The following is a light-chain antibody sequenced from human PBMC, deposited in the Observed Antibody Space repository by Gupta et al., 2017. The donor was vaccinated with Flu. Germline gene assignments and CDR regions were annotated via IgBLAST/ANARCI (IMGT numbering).Light chain of an antibody. CDR3: QQMESTTFT. J-gene: IGKJ3*01. CDR2: AAS. Sequence: DVQMTQSPSSLSASVGDSVTIHCRASQRISRYFNWYQQKPGKAPKLLIYAASIVKRGVSSRFSGSGCGTDFPLTSSMQQPEDFATYYCQQMESTTFTFGHGTKVEIK. CDR1: QRISRY. V-gene: IGKV1-39*01.